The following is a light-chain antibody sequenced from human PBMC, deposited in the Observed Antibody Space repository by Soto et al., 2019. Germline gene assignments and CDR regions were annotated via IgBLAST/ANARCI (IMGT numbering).Light chain of an antibody. CDR1: QTISND. V-gene: IGKV3-15*01. J-gene: IGKJ4*01. CDR2: APS. Sequence: EVVMTQSPATVAVSPGEGGTLSWRASQTISNDLAWYQPNPGHAPTLLIFAPSPRATGVPPSFRGGGSGTEFTLPITSLPFEYFSFYYYQPNNKCPPFTFAEGTKVDIK. CDR3: QPNNKCPPFT.